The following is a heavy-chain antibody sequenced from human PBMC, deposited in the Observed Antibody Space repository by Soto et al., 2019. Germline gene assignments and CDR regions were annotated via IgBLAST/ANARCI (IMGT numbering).Heavy chain of an antibody. J-gene: IGHJ4*02. CDR2: INPSGGST. CDR1: GYTFTSYY. D-gene: IGHD1-26*01. V-gene: IGHV1-46*01. Sequence: QVQLVQSGAEVKKPGASVKVSCKASGYTFTSYYMHWVRQAPGQGLEWMGIINPSGGSTSYAQKFQGRVTMTRETSTSTVYMERSSLRSEDTAVYYCARNALGGWEPTDYWGQGTLVTVSS. CDR3: ARNALGGWEPTDY.